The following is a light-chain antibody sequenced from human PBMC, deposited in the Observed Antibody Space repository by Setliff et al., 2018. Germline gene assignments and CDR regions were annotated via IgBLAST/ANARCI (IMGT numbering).Light chain of an antibody. Sequence: QSALTQPASVSGSPGQSITISCSGTSNDVGAYDLVSWYQQHPGKAPKLVIYEVSKRPSGVSDRFSGSKSANTASLTISGLQTEDEADYYCLSYTSKTTHALFGGGTKVTVL. CDR1: SNDVGAYDL. CDR2: EVS. V-gene: IGLV2-14*03. CDR3: LSYTSKTTHAL. J-gene: IGLJ2*01.